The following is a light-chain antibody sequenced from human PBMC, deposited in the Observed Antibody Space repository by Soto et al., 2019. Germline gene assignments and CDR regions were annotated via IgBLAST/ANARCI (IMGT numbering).Light chain of an antibody. Sequence: DIKMTQSPSTLSGSVGDRVTITCRASQTISSWLAWYQQKPGKAPKLLIYKASTLKSGVPSRFSGSGSGTEFTLTISSLQPDDFATYYCQHYNSYSEPFGQGTKVDI. CDR2: KAS. CDR3: QHYNSYSEP. V-gene: IGKV1-5*03. CDR1: QTISSW. J-gene: IGKJ1*01.